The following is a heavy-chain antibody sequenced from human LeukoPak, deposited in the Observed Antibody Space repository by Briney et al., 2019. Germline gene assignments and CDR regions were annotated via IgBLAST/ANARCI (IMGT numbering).Heavy chain of an antibody. CDR3: AKVMGWLQNAPIDY. V-gene: IGHV3-23*01. CDR1: GFTFSSYA. J-gene: IGHJ4*02. Sequence: PGGSLRLSCAASGFTFSSYAMSWVRQAPGKGLEWVSAISGSGGSTYYADSVKGRFTISRDNSKNTLYLQMNSLRAEDTAVYYCAKVMGWLQNAPIDYWGQGTLVTVSS. D-gene: IGHD5-24*01. CDR2: ISGSGGST.